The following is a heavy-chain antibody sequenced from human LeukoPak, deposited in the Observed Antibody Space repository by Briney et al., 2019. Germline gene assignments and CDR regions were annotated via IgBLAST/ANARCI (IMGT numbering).Heavy chain of an antibody. D-gene: IGHD1-7*01. Sequence: PGRSLRLSCAASGFTFSSYAMHWVRPAPGKGLEWVAVISYDGSNKYYADSVKGRFTISRDNSKNTLYLQMNSLRAEDTAVYYCARSRTPYNWNYEFDYWGQGTLVTVSS. J-gene: IGHJ4*02. CDR2: ISYDGSNK. CDR1: GFTFSSYA. CDR3: ARSRTPYNWNYEFDY. V-gene: IGHV3-30*01.